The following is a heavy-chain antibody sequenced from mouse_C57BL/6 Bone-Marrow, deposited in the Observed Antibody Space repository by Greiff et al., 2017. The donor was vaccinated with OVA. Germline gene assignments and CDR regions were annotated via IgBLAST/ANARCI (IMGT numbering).Heavy chain of an antibody. CDR1: GYTFTDYY. CDR2: INPNNGGT. Sequence: VQLQQSGPELVKPGASVKISCKASGYTFTDYYMNWVKQSHGKSLEWIGDINPNNGGTSYNQKFKGKATLTVAKSSSTAYMELRSLTSEDSAVYYCARSYYYGSREAWFAYWGQGTLVTVSA. CDR3: ARSYYYGSREAWFAY. V-gene: IGHV1-26*01. D-gene: IGHD1-1*01. J-gene: IGHJ3*01.